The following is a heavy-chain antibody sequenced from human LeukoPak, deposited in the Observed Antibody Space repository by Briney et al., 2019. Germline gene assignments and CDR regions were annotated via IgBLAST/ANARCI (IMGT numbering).Heavy chain of an antibody. D-gene: IGHD1-20*01. CDR1: GYTFTGYY. CDR2: INPNSGGT. CDR3: ARADVYTGNWNAKADAFDI. J-gene: IGHJ3*02. Sequence: GASVKVSCKASGYTFTGYYMHWVRQAPGQGLEWMGWINPNSGGTNYAQKFQGRVTMTRDTSISTAYMELSRLRSDDTAVYYCARADVYTGNWNAKADAFDIWGQGTIVTVSS. V-gene: IGHV1-2*02.